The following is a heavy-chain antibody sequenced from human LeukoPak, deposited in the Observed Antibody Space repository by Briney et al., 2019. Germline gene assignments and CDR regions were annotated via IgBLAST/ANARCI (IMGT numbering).Heavy chain of an antibody. CDR3: AKAAYCTSTSCHFSGYAQRPLDS. J-gene: IGHJ4*02. Sequence: GRSLRLSCVASGFTFNTYGIHWVRQAPGKGLEWVAGISSDGNNKDYSDSVKGRFTISRDNSKNTLYLQMNSLRAEDTAVHYCAKAAYCTSTSCHFSGYAQRPLDSWGQGTLVTVSS. CDR2: ISSDGNNK. CDR1: GFTFNTYG. V-gene: IGHV3-30*18. D-gene: IGHD2-2*01.